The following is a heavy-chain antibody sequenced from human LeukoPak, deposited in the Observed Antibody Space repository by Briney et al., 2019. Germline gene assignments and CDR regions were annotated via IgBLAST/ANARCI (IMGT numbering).Heavy chain of an antibody. J-gene: IGHJ6*03. CDR2: IRHDGSNK. Sequence: GGSLRLSCAASGFTFSSYWMSWVRQAPGKGLEWVAFIRHDGSNKYYVDSVKGRFTISRDNSKNTLYLQMNSLRVEDTAVYYCAKKGIVVASPYYMDVWGKGTTVTISS. V-gene: IGHV3-30*02. CDR3: AKKGIVVASPYYMDV. D-gene: IGHD3-22*01. CDR1: GFTFSSYW.